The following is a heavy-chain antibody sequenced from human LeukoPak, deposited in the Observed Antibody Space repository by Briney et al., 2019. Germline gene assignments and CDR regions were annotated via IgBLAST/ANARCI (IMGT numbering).Heavy chain of an antibody. Sequence: ASVKVSCKATGGTFSSYAISWVRQAPGQGLEWMGRIIPILGIANYAQKFQGRVTITADKSTSTAYMELSSLRSEDTAVYYCAREQTSSITMIVVVPTGFDPWGQGTLVTVSS. CDR1: GGTFSSYA. CDR2: IIPILGIA. V-gene: IGHV1-69*04. J-gene: IGHJ5*02. D-gene: IGHD3-22*01. CDR3: AREQTSSITMIVVVPTGFDP.